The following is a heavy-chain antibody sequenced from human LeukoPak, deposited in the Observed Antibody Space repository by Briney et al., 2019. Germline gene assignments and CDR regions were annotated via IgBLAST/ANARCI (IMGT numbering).Heavy chain of an antibody. J-gene: IGHJ4*02. Sequence: PGGSLRLSCAASGFTFSSYAMGWVRQAPGKGLEWVSAISGSGGSTYYADSVKGRFTISRDNSKNTLYLQMNSLRAEDTAVYYCAKTGDSSSWYPLALGYWGQGTLVTVSS. V-gene: IGHV3-23*01. D-gene: IGHD6-13*01. CDR3: AKTGDSSSWYPLALGY. CDR1: GFTFSSYA. CDR2: ISGSGGST.